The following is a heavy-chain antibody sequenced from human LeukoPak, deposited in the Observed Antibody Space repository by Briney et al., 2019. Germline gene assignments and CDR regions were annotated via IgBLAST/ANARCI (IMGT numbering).Heavy chain of an antibody. CDR1: GYSFTSYW. Sequence: GESLKISCKGSGYSFTSYWISWVRQMPGKGLEWMGRIDPSDSYTNYSPSFQGHATISADKSISTAYLQWSSLKASDTAMYYCARSVVGATPCYDYWDQGTLVTVSS. V-gene: IGHV5-10-1*01. J-gene: IGHJ4*02. CDR2: IDPSDSYT. CDR3: ARSVVGATPCYDY. D-gene: IGHD1-26*01.